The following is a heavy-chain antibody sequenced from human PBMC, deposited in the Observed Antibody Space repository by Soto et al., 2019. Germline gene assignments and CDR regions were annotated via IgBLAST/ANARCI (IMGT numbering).Heavy chain of an antibody. V-gene: IGHV4-34*01. D-gene: IGHD3-3*01. J-gene: IGHJ5*02. Sequence: SETLSLTCAVYGGSFSGYYWSWIRQPPGKGLEWIGEINHSGSTNYNPSLKSRVTISVDTSKNQFSLKLSSVTAADTAVYYCARRLLRFLEWFTAGNNWFDPWGQGTLVTVSS. CDR1: GGSFSGYY. CDR3: ARRLLRFLEWFTAGNNWFDP. CDR2: INHSGST.